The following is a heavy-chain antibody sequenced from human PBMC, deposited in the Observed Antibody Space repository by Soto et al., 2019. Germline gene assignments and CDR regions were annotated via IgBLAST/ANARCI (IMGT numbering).Heavy chain of an antibody. CDR2: INHSGSN. D-gene: IGHD3-9*01. Sequence: QLQQWGAGLLKPSETLSLTCVVSGGSFSTYYYNWIRQSPGKGLEWIGEINHSGSNNYSPSLKSRVTMSLVTSKNQFSLKLTSLTAADTAVYYCARGGSNDWQVAFDIWGQGTMVTVSS. J-gene: IGHJ3*02. CDR1: GGSFSTYY. V-gene: IGHV4-34*01. CDR3: ARGGSNDWQVAFDI.